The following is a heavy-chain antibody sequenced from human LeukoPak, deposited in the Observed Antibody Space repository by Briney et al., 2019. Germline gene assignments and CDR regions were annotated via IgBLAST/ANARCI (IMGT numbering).Heavy chain of an antibody. Sequence: SVKVSCEAFGYTFTSYGISWVRQAPGQGLEWMGWISAYNGNANYALKLQGRVTMTTDTSTSTAYMELRSLRSDDTAVYYCAREAGYGMDVWGQGTTVTVSS. V-gene: IGHV1-18*01. CDR3: AREAGYGMDV. CDR2: ISAYNGNA. J-gene: IGHJ6*02. CDR1: GYTFTSYG.